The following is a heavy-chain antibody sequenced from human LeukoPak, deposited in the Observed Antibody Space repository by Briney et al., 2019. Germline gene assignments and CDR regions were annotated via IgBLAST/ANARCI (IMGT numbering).Heavy chain of an antibody. CDR1: GFTFSSYA. V-gene: IGHV3-23*01. D-gene: IGHD3-3*01. Sequence: QPGGSLRLSCAASGFTFSSYAMSWVRQAPGKGLEWVSAISGSGGSTYYADSVKGRFTISRDNSKNTLYLQMNSLRADDTAVYYCAKAGVYDFWSGYYPLDYWGQGTLVTVSS. CDR2: ISGSGGST. J-gene: IGHJ4*02. CDR3: AKAGVYDFWSGYYPLDY.